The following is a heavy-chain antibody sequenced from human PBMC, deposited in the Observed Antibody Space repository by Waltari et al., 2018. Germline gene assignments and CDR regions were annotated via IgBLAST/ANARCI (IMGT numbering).Heavy chain of an antibody. Sequence: QVQLQESGPGLFKPSQTLSLTCTVSVFSITRGDYYWSWIRPPPGTGLEWIGYIYYSGSTYYNPSLKSRVTISVDTSKNQFSLKLSSVTAADTAVYYCARNLIVGATFDAFDIWGQGTMVTVSS. CDR3: ARNLIVGATFDAFDI. CDR2: IYYSGST. J-gene: IGHJ3*02. D-gene: IGHD1-26*01. V-gene: IGHV4-30-4*08. CDR1: VFSITRGDYY.